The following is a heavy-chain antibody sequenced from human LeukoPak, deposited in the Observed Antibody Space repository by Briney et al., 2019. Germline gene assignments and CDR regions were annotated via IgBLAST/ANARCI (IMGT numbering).Heavy chain of an antibody. CDR3: ASGTYSSDSGDY. CDR2: ISSSSSYI. D-gene: IGHD6-19*01. CDR1: GFTFSSYS. J-gene: IGHJ4*02. Sequence: GGSLRLSCAASGFTFSSYSMNWVRQAPGKGLEWVSSISSSSSYIYYADSVKGRFTISRDNAKNSLYLQMNSLRAEDTAVYYCASGTYSSDSGDYWGQGTLVTVSS. V-gene: IGHV3-21*04.